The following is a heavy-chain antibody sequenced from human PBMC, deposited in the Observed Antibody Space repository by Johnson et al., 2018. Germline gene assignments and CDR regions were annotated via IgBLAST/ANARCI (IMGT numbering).Heavy chain of an antibody. V-gene: IGHV3-9*01. Sequence: EVQLLESGGGLVQPGRSLRLSCAASGFTFDDYAMHWVRQAPGKGLEWVSGISWNSGSIGYVDSVKGRFTISRDNAKNSLNLQMNSLRTDDTAVYCCAKDIGATNSYGMDVWGQGTTVIVAS. CDR3: AKDIGATNSYGMDV. CDR2: ISWNSGSI. D-gene: IGHD5-12*01. J-gene: IGHJ6*02. CDR1: GFTFDDYA.